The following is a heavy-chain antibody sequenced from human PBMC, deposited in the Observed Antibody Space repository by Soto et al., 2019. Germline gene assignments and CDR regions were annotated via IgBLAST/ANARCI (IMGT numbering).Heavy chain of an antibody. CDR1: GGSFSGYY. D-gene: IGHD6-13*01. CDR3: ARPAIAAAVSAFDY. J-gene: IGHJ4*02. Sequence: NPSETLSLTCAVSGGSFSGYYWSWIRQPPGKGLEWIGEINHSGSTNYNPSLKSRVTISVDTSKNQFSLKLSSVTAADTAVYYCARPAIAAAVSAFDYWGQGTLVTVSS. V-gene: IGHV4-34*01. CDR2: INHSGST.